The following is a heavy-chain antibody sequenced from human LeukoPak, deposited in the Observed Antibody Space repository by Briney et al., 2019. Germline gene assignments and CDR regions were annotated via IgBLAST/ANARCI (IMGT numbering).Heavy chain of an antibody. D-gene: IGHD2-2*01. J-gene: IGHJ5*02. CDR1: SGSISSYY. Sequence: PSETLSLTCTDSSGSISSYYWSWIRQPPGKGLEWIGYIYYSGSTNYNPSLKSRVTISVDTSRNQFSLKLSSVTAADTAVYYCARSDYQLLFSWFDPWGQGTLVTVSS. CDR2: IYYSGST. V-gene: IGHV4-59*01. CDR3: ARSDYQLLFSWFDP.